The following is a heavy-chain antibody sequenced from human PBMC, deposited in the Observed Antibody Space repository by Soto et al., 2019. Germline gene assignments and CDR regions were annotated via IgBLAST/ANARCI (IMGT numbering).Heavy chain of an antibody. CDR3: AGTRGAREDTGTMNYGMDV. V-gene: IGHV1-2*04. CDR2: INPNSGGT. D-gene: IGHD1-7*01. CDR1: GYTFTGYY. Sequence: ASVKVSCKASGYTFTGYYMHWVRQAPGQGLEWMGWINPNSGGTNYAQKFQGWVTMTRDTSISPAYMELSRLRSDDTAVYYCAGTRGAREDTGTMNYGMDVWGQGTTVTVSS. J-gene: IGHJ6*02.